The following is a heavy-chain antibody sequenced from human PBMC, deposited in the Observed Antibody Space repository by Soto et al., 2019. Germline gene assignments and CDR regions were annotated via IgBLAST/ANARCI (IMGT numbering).Heavy chain of an antibody. CDR3: AREHSGGVISAFDI. Sequence: GGSLRLSCAASGFTFSSYSMNWVRQAPGKGLEWVSSISSSSSYIYYADSVKGRFTISRDNAKNSLYLQMNSLRAEDTAVYYCAREHSGGVISAFDIWGQGTMVTVSS. D-gene: IGHD3-3*01. V-gene: IGHV3-21*01. CDR2: ISSSSSYI. CDR1: GFTFSSYS. J-gene: IGHJ3*02.